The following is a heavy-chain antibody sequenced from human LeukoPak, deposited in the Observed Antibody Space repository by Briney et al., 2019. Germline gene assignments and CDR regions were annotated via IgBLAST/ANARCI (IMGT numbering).Heavy chain of an antibody. CDR1: GGSVSSYY. J-gene: IGHJ4*02. Sequence: PSETLSLTCTVSGGSVSSYYWSWIRQPPGKGLEWIGYIFYTGSTKSNPSLNSRVTISVDTSKNQFSLRLSSVTAADTAVYYCARGGGSGYYPGDYWGQGTLVTVSS. V-gene: IGHV4-59*02. D-gene: IGHD3-22*01. CDR3: ARGGGSGYYPGDY. CDR2: IFYTGST.